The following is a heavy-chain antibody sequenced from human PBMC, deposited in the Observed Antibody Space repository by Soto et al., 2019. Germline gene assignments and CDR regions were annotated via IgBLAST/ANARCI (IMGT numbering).Heavy chain of an antibody. CDR3: ARDRGHIVVVTAIPEGDAFDI. Sequence: GASVKVSCKASGYTFTSYYMHWVRQAPGQGLEWMGIINPSGGSTSYAQKFQGRVTMTRDTSTSTVYMELSSLRSEDTAVYYCARDRGHIVVVTAIPEGDAFDIWGQGTMVTVSS. CDR1: GYTFTSYY. CDR2: INPSGGST. D-gene: IGHD2-21*02. J-gene: IGHJ3*02. V-gene: IGHV1-46*01.